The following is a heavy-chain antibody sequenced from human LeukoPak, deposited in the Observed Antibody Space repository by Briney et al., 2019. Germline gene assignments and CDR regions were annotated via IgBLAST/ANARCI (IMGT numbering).Heavy chain of an antibody. J-gene: IGHJ3*02. D-gene: IGHD3-3*01. CDR3: AKVWYTTIFGVVSKHDAFDI. Sequence: PGGSLRLSCAASGCTFSSYSMNWVRQAPGKGLEWVAFIRYDGSNKYYADSVKGRFTISRDNSKNTLYLQMNSLRAEDTAVYYCAKVWYTTIFGVVSKHDAFDIWGQGTMVTVSS. V-gene: IGHV3-30*02. CDR2: IRYDGSNK. CDR1: GCTFSSYS.